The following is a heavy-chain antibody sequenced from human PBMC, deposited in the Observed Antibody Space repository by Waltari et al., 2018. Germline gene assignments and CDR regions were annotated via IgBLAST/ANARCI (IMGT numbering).Heavy chain of an antibody. Sequence: EVQLVQSGAEVKKPGESLKISCKASGYSFTTYWIGWVRQMPGKGLEWMGIIYPGDSDTRYSPSFEGKVTISADESISTAYLQWSSLKASDTAMYYCARSPDQPDSLDYYMDVWGKGTTVTVSS. J-gene: IGHJ6*03. CDR3: ARSPDQPDSLDYYMDV. CDR2: IYPGDSDT. V-gene: IGHV5-51*03. D-gene: IGHD2-21*01. CDR1: GYSFTTYW.